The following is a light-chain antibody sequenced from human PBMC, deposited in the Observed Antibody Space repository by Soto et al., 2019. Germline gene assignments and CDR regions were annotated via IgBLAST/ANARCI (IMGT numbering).Light chain of an antibody. J-gene: IGLJ1*01. V-gene: IGLV2-14*01. Sequence: QSVLTQPASVSGSPGQSITISCTGTSGEVGGYNYVSWYQQHPGKAPKIIIYEVTNRPSGVSNRFSGSKSGNTASLTISGLQAEDDADYYCSSFTSRFTFNYIFGTGTKVTVL. CDR3: SSFTSRFTFNYI. CDR1: SGEVGGYNY. CDR2: EVT.